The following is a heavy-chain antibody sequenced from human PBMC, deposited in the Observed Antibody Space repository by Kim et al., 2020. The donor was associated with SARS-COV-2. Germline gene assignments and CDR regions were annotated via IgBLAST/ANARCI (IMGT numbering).Heavy chain of an antibody. Sequence: GGSLRLSCAASGFTFSSYSMNWVRQAPGKGLEWVSYISSSSSTIYYADSVKGRFTISRDNAKNSLYLQMNSLRAEDTAVYYCASSDCSGGSCHRDSGDYWGQGTLVTVSS. J-gene: IGHJ4*02. D-gene: IGHD2-15*01. CDR2: ISSSSSTI. V-gene: IGHV3-48*04. CDR1: GFTFSSYS. CDR3: ASSDCSGGSCHRDSGDY.